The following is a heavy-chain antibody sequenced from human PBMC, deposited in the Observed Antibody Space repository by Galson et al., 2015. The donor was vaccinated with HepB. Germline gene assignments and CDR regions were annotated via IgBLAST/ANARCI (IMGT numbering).Heavy chain of an antibody. D-gene: IGHD5-24*01. J-gene: IGHJ4*02. V-gene: IGHV3-74*01. CDR3: AIRDGYNYSRDY. CDR1: GFPFSIYW. Sequence: LRLSCAASGFPFSIYWANWVRQAPGKGLVWVSRINSDGRSTSYADSVKGRFTISRDNAKNTLYLQMNSLRAEDTALYYCAIRDGYNYSRDYWGQGTLVTVSS. CDR2: INSDGRST.